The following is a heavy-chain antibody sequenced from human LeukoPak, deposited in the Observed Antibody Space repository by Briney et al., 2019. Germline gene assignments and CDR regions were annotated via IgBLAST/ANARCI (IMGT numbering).Heavy chain of an antibody. CDR2: IIPIFGTT. CDR1: GGTFSSYS. V-gene: IGHV1-69*06. D-gene: IGHD3-10*01. Sequence: RASVKVSCKASGGTFSSYSISWVRQAPGQGLEWMGGIIPIFGTTNYAQTFQGRVTITADKSTSTAYMELRSLRSDDTAVYYCARDSWFGDLLLFDPWGQGTLVTVSS. J-gene: IGHJ5*02. CDR3: ARDSWFGDLLLFDP.